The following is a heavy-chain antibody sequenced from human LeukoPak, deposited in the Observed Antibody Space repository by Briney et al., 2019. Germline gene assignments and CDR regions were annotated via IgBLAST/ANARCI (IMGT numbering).Heavy chain of an antibody. CDR3: ARAWDESWIQLWFFGY. CDR2: INPNSGGT. D-gene: IGHD5-18*01. V-gene: IGHV1-2*06. J-gene: IGHJ4*02. CDR1: GYTFTGYY. Sequence: ASVKVSCKASGYTFTGYYMHWVRQAPGQGLEWMGRINPNSGGTNYAQKFQGRVTMTRDTSISTAYMELSRPRSDDTAVYYCARAWDESWIQLWFFGYWGQGTLVTVSS.